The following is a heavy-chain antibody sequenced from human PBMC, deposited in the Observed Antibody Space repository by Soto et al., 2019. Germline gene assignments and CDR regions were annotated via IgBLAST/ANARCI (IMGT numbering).Heavy chain of an antibody. J-gene: IGHJ5*02. CDR1: GASISGYY. Sequence: QVQLQESGPGLVKPSETLSLTCTVSGASISGYYWSWIRKSAGKGLEWIGRIYATGTTDYNPSLKRRFMMSLDTSKKQFSLRLRSVTAADTAVYYCVRDGTKTLRDWFDPWGQGMSVTVSS. CDR3: VRDGTKTLRDWFDP. D-gene: IGHD1-1*01. CDR2: IYATGTT. V-gene: IGHV4-4*07.